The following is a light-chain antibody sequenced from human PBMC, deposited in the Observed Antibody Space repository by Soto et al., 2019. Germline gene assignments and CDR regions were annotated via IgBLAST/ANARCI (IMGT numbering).Light chain of an antibody. CDR2: RNN. CDR1: SSNIGSNY. CDR3: AAWDDSLSGSYV. V-gene: IGLV1-47*01. J-gene: IGLJ1*01. Sequence: QSVLTQPPSASGTPGQRVTISCSGSSSNIGSNYVYWYQRLPGTAPKLLIYRNNQRPSGVPDRFSGSKSGTSASLAISGLRSEDEADYYCAAWDDSLSGSYVFGTGTKLTVL.